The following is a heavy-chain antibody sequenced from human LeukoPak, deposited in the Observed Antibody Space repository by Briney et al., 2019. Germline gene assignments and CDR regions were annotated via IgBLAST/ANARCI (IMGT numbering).Heavy chain of an antibody. CDR2: IYYSGST. Sequence: SETLSLTCTVSGGSIRSSSYYWGWIRQPPGKGLEWIGSIYYSGSTYYNPSLKSRVTISVDTSKNQFSLKLSSVTAADTAVYYCARDSIVGATQFDYWGQGTLVTVSS. D-gene: IGHD1-26*01. CDR3: ARDSIVGATQFDY. J-gene: IGHJ4*02. V-gene: IGHV4-39*07. CDR1: GGSIRSSSYY.